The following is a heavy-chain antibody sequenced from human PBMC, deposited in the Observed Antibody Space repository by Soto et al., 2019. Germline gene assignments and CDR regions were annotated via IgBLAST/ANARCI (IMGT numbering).Heavy chain of an antibody. CDR2: ISSSSSYI. Sequence: PGGSLRLSCAASGFTFSSYSMNWVRQAPGKGLEWVSSISSSSSYIYYADSVKGRFTISRNNAKNSLYQKMNSLRAEDTAVYYDARYYSSSGGMDVWGQGTTVTVSS. V-gene: IGHV3-21*01. CDR3: ARYYSSSGGMDV. CDR1: GFTFSSYS. D-gene: IGHD6-6*01. J-gene: IGHJ6*02.